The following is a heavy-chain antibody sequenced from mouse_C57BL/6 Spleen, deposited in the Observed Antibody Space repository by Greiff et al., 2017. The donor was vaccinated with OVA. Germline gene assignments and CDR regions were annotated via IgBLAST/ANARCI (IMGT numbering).Heavy chain of an antibody. D-gene: IGHD1-2*01. CDR2: VDPGNGDT. CDR1: GFNIKDDY. Sequence: EVQLQQSGAELVRPGASVKLSCTASGFNIKDDYMHWVKPRPEQGLEWIGWVDPGNGDTEYASKFQGKATITADTSSNTAYLQLSSLTSEDTAVYYCTQITTASPVADWGKGTLVTVSA. J-gene: IGHJ3*01. V-gene: IGHV14-4*01. CDR3: TQITTASPVAD.